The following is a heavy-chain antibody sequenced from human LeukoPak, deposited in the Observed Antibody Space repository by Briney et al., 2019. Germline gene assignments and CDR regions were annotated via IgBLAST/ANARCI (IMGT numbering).Heavy chain of an antibody. CDR3: ARVPLDSSGYVPPDY. CDR2: IYYSGST. D-gene: IGHD3-22*01. CDR1: GGSISSGGYY. Sequence: SQTLSLTCTVSGGSISSGGYYWSWIRQHPGKGLEWIGYIYYSGSTYYNPSLKSRVTISVDTSKNQFSLKLSSVTAADTAVYYCARVPLDSSGYVPPDYWGQGTLVTVSS. J-gene: IGHJ4*02. V-gene: IGHV4-31*03.